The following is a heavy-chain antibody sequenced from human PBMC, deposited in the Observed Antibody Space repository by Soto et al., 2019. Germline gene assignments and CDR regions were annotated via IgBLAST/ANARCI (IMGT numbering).Heavy chain of an antibody. CDR2: INHSGST. Sequence: PSXTLSLTCAVYGGSFSGYYWSWIRQPPGKGLEWIGEINHSGSTNYNPSLKRRVTMSVDTSKTQFSLTLRSVPAADTAVYYCARGAYYYDSRGSHASLREGTADVDNWGPGTLLTVSS. V-gene: IGHV4-34*01. CDR1: GGSFSGYY. CDR3: ARGAYYYDSRGSHASLREGTADVDN. D-gene: IGHD3-22*01. J-gene: IGHJ4*02.